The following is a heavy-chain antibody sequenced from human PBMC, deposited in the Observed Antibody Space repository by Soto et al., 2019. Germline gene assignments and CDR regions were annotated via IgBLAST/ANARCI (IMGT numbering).Heavy chain of an antibody. Sequence: XSVKVSCNASGGTFRSYAISWVRQAPGQGLEWMGGITPIFGTANYAQKFQGRVTITADESTNTAYMELSSLRSEETAVYYCASNCNEPYCYYGMYVWGQGTTVHASS. CDR1: GGTFRSYA. CDR3: ASNCNEPYCYYGMYV. D-gene: IGHD1-1*01. J-gene: IGHJ6*02. CDR2: ITPIFGTA. V-gene: IGHV1-69*13.